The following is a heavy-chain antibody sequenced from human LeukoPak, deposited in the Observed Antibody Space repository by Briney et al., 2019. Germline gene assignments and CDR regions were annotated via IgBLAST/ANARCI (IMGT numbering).Heavy chain of an antibody. V-gene: IGHV4-34*01. CDR2: INHSGST. CDR3: ARTPFWDFWSGRFDY. Sequence: SETLSLTCAVYGGSFSGYYWSWIRQPPGKGLEWIGEINHSGSTNYNPSLKSRVTISVDTSKNQFSLKLSSVTAADTAVYYCARTPFWDFWSGRFDYWGQGTLVTVSS. D-gene: IGHD3-3*01. J-gene: IGHJ4*02. CDR1: GGSFSGYY.